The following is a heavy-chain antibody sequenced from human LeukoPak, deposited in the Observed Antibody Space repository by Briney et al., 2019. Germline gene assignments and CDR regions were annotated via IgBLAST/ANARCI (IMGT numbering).Heavy chain of an antibody. CDR2: ISNSGST. V-gene: IGHV4-61*01. CDR1: GASVSSGTYF. CDR3: ARDRHAYSGTDY. Sequence: SETLSLTCTVSGASVSSGTYFWSWIRQPPGKRLEWIGYISNSGSTNYNPSLKSRVTISADTSKNQFSLKLSSVTAADTAVCYCARDRHAYSGTDYWGQGTLVTVSS. J-gene: IGHJ4*02. D-gene: IGHD1-26*01.